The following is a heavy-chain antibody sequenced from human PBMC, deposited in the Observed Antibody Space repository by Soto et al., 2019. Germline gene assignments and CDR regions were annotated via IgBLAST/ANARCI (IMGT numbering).Heavy chain of an antibody. J-gene: IGHJ5*02. CDR3: ARDDDYYDSSGYYLNWFDP. Sequence: PGGSLRLSCAASGFTFSSYAMSRVRQAPGKGLEWVSAISGSGGSTYYADSVKGRFTISRDNSKTTLYLQMNSLRAEDTAVYYCARDDDYYDSSGYYLNWFDPWGQGTLVTVSS. CDR1: GFTFSSYA. V-gene: IGHV3-23*01. CDR2: ISGSGGST. D-gene: IGHD3-22*01.